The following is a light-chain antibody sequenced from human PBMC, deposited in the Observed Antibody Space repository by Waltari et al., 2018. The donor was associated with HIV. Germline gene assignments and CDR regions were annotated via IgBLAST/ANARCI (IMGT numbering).Light chain of an antibody. V-gene: IGLV2-14*01. J-gene: IGLJ1*01. CDR2: EVS. CDR1: SRAIGGYNY. Sequence: QSALTQPASVSGSPGQSVTITCTGTSRAIGGYNYVSWDQQHPGKAPKLIISEVSNRPSGVSDHFAGSKSGNTASLTISGLQAEDEADYYCCSYTSTTAFDVFGTGTRVSVL. CDR3: CSYTSTTAFDV.